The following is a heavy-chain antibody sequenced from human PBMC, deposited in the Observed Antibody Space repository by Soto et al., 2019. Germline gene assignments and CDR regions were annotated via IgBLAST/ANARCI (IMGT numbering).Heavy chain of an antibody. CDR3: ARESLGYCSSTSCYEASYYYYMDV. CDR2: IYSGGST. J-gene: IGHJ6*03. CDR1: GFTVSSNY. D-gene: IGHD2-2*01. Sequence: ESGGGLVQPGGSPRLSCAASGFTVSSNYMSWVRQAPGKGLEWVSVIYSGGSTYYADSVKGRFTISRDNSKNTLYLQMNSLRAEDTAVYYCARESLGYCSSTSCYEASYYYYMDVWGKGTTVTVSS. V-gene: IGHV3-66*01.